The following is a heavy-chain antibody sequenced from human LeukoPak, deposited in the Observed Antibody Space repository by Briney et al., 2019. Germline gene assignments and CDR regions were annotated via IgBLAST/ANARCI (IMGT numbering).Heavy chain of an antibody. V-gene: IGHV4-59*01. J-gene: IGHJ4*02. CDR1: GRSFSGYY. CDR3: ARWRPIWNYYDSSDDVATFDY. CDR2: IYYSGST. D-gene: IGHD3-22*01. Sequence: PSETLSLTCAVYGRSFSGYYWSWIRQPPGKGLEWIGYIYYSGSTNYNPSLKSRVTISVDTSKNQFSLKLSSVTAADTAVYYCARWRPIWNYYDSSDDVATFDYWGQGTLVTVSS.